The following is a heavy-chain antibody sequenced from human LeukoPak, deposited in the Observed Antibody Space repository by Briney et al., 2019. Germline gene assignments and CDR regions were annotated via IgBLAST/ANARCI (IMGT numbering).Heavy chain of an antibody. CDR1: GGSISSSSYY. V-gene: IGHV4-39*01. J-gene: IGHJ6*02. Sequence: PSETLSLTFTVSGGSISSSSYYWGWIRQPPGKGLEWIGSIYYSGSTYYNPSLKSRVTISVDTSKNQFSLKLSSVTAADTAVYYCARQYSSSWYNRNPPSYGMDVWGQGTTVTVSS. D-gene: IGHD6-13*01. CDR3: ARQYSSSWYNRNPPSYGMDV. CDR2: IYYSGST.